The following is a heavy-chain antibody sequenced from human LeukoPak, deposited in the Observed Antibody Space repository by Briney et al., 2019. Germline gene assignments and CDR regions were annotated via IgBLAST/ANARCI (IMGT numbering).Heavy chain of an antibody. V-gene: IGHV3-66*01. CDR2: IYSGGST. CDR3: ARDLAAAGAYYYYGMDV. J-gene: IGHJ6*02. Sequence: GSLRLSCAASGFTVSSNYMSWVRQAPGKGLEWVSVIYSGGSTYYADSVKGRFTISRDNSKNTLYLQMNSLRAEDTAVYYCARDLAAAGAYYYYGMDVWGQGTTVTVSS. CDR1: GFTVSSNY. D-gene: IGHD6-13*01.